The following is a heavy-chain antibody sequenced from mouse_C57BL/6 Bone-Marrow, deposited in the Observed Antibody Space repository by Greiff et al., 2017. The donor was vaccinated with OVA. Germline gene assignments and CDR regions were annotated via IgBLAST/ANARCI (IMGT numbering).Heavy chain of an antibody. CDR3: ARDTVVTTGEDY. D-gene: IGHD1-1*01. CDR1: GYTFTDYY. Sequence: EVQLQQSGPELVKPGASVKISCKASGYTFTDYYMNWVKQSHGKSLEWIGDINPNNGGTSYNQKFKGKATLTVDKSSSTAYMELRSLTSEDSAVYYCARDTVVTTGEDYWGQGTTLTVSS. J-gene: IGHJ2*01. CDR2: INPNNGGT. V-gene: IGHV1-26*01.